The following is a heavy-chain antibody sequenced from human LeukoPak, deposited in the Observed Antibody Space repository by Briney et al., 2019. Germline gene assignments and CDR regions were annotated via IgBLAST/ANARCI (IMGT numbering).Heavy chain of an antibody. CDR3: TTLPVRWLAHFDY. Sequence: GGSLRLSCAASGFTFSNAWMSWVRQAPGKGLEWVGRIKSKTDGGTTDYAAPVKGRFTISRDDSKNTLYLQMNSLKTEDTAVYYCTTLPVRWLAHFDYWGQGTLVTVSS. J-gene: IGHJ4*02. V-gene: IGHV3-15*01. CDR2: IKSKTDGGTT. CDR1: GFTFSNAW. D-gene: IGHD6-19*01.